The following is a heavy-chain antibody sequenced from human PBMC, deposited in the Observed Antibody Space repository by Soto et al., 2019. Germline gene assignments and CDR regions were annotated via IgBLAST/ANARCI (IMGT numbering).Heavy chain of an antibody. CDR2: ISSSSSYI. J-gene: IGHJ6*02. CDR3: ASLGGHPAIAYCGGDCYLKSPSPRYYYYGMDV. Sequence: EVQLVESGGGLVKPGGSLRLSCAASGFTFSSYSMNWVRQAPGKGLEWVSSISSSSSYIYYADSVKGRFTISRDNAKNSLYLQMNSLRAEDTAVYYCASLGGHPAIAYCGGDCYLKSPSPRYYYYGMDVWGQGTTVTVSS. V-gene: IGHV3-21*01. CDR1: GFTFSSYS. D-gene: IGHD2-21*02.